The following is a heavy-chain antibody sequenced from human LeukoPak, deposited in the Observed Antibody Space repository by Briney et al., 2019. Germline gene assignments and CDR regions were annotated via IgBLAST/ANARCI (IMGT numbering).Heavy chain of an antibody. D-gene: IGHD4-11*01. Sequence: PSETLSLTCAVYGGSFSGYYWSWIRQPPGKGLEWIGEINHSGSTNYNPSLKSRVTISVDTSKNQFSLKLSSVTAADTAVYYCARSKTTSTFHYGMDVWGQGTTVTVSS. CDR3: ARSKTTSTFHYGMDV. CDR2: INHSGST. J-gene: IGHJ6*02. V-gene: IGHV4-34*01. CDR1: GGSFSGYY.